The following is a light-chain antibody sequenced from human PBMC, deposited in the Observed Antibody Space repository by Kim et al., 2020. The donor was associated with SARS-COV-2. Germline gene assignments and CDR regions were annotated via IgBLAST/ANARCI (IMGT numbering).Light chain of an antibody. J-gene: IGKJ2*01. V-gene: IGKV3-15*01. CDR3: QQYNNWPYT. CDR1: YSVRRI. Sequence: SVPPRERAYPSCSASYSVRRILALYQQKPALATRLLIFGSSTRATGIPARFSGSLSRTDFTLTIRSRQSKYFAVYYRQQYNNWPYTCRQGTKV. CDR2: GSS.